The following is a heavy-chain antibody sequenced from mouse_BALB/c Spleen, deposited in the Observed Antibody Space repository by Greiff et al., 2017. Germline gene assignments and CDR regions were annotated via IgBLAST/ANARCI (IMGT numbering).Heavy chain of an antibody. J-gene: IGHJ1*01. CDR1: GFNIKDYY. CDR2: IDPENGDT. D-gene: IGHD2-12*01. CDR3: NSKYDETEYIDV. Sequence: VQLQQSGAELVRSGASVKLSCTASGFNIKDYYMHWVKQRPEQGLEWIGWIDPENGDTEYAPKFQGKATMTADTSSNTAYLQLSSLTSEDTAVYYCNSKYDETEYIDVWGAGTTVTVSS. V-gene: IGHV14-4*02.